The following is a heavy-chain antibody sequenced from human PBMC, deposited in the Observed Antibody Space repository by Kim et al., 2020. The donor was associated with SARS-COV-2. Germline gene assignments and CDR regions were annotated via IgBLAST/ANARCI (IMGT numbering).Heavy chain of an antibody. V-gene: IGHV3-23*01. Sequence: GGSLRLSCAASGFTFSNYVMNWVRQVPGQGLEWVSAISGNSVSTVYADSVKGGFTISRDNSKHTVHLQMDTLRVDDTAAIYCAKGAGGHGGHCGQGSQVT. J-gene: IGHJ4*02. CDR1: GFTFSNYV. D-gene: IGHD2-15*01. CDR2: ISGNSVST. CDR3: AKGAGGHGGH.